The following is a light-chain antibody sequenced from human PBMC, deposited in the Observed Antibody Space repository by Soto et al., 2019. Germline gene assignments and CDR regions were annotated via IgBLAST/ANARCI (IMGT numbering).Light chain of an antibody. V-gene: IGKV1-39*01. CDR2: AAS. J-gene: IGKJ1*01. CDR1: QSISNH. Sequence: DIQMTQSPSSLSASGEGRRIITVRASQSISNHLNWYQQKPGKAPKLLIFAASSLQSGVTSRFSGSRSGPDFTLTISSLQPEDFANYYCQQSYSSPPTFGQGTQVDIK. CDR3: QQSYSSPPT.